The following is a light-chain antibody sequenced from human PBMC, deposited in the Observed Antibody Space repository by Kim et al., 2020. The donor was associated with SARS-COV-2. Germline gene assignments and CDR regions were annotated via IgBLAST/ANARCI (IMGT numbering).Light chain of an antibody. V-gene: IGLV1-40*03. Sequence: GVTISCTGSSSNIGAGYDVHWYQHIPGTAPKLLIYGNSNRPSGVPDRFSGSKSGASASLAITGLQAEDEADYYCQSHDNTLSGGVFGGGTQLTVL. J-gene: IGLJ2*01. CDR3: QSHDNTLSGGV. CDR1: SSNIGAGYD. CDR2: GNS.